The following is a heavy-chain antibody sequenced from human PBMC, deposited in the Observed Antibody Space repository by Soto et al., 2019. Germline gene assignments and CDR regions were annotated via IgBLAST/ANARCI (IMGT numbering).Heavy chain of an antibody. CDR1: GFAFDQYA. CDR2: LSWNSGNI. D-gene: IGHD3-3*01. Sequence: EVQLVESGGGLVQPGRSLRLSCAASGFAFDQYAMHWVRQAPGKGLEWVSVLSWNSGNIGYADAVKGRFTISRDNAKNSLYLQMNSLRAEDTALYYCAKALGSSFLYNAEYFHYLGQGTLVTVSS. CDR3: AKALGSSFLYNAEYFHY. J-gene: IGHJ1*01. V-gene: IGHV3-9*01.